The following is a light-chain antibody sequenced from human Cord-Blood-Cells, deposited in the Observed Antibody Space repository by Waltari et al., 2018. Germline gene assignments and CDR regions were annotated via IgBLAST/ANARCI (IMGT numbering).Light chain of an antibody. CDR1: SSNIGNNY. CDR3: GTWDSSLSAYV. V-gene: IGLV1-51*01. J-gene: IGLJ1*01. Sequence: QSVLTQQPSVYAAPGQKVTISCSGSSSNIGNNYVSWYQQLPGTAPKLLIYDNNKRPSGIPDRFSGSKSGTSATLGITGLQTGDEADYYCGTWDSSLSAYVFGTGTKVTVL. CDR2: DNN.